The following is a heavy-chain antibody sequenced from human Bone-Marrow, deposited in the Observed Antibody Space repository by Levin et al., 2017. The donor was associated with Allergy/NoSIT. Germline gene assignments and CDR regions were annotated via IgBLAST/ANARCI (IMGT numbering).Heavy chain of an antibody. CDR2: LSYDGSNK. CDR1: GFIFSSHV. V-gene: IGHV3-30*03. D-gene: IGHD3-16*01. J-gene: IGHJ4*02. Sequence: GESLKISCAASGFIFSSHVMHWVRQAPGKGLEWVASLSYDGSNKYYVDSVKGRFTISRDNSKSTLYLEMNSLRTEDTAVYYCATGRGYFGVHWGQGTLVTVSS. CDR3: ATGRGYFGVH.